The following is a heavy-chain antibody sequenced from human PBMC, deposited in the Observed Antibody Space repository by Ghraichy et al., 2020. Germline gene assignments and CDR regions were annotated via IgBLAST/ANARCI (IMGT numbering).Heavy chain of an antibody. V-gene: IGHV1-46*01. CDR1: GYTFTSYY. D-gene: IGHD3-22*01. J-gene: IGHJ4*02. Sequence: ASVKVSCKASGYTFTSYYMHWVRQAPGQGLEWMGIINPSGGSTSYAQKFQGRVTMTRDTSTSTVYMELSSLRSEDTAVYYCARDRKYYDSSGYYGLLDYWGQGTLVTVSS. CDR3: ARDRKYYDSSGYYGLLDY. CDR2: INPSGGST.